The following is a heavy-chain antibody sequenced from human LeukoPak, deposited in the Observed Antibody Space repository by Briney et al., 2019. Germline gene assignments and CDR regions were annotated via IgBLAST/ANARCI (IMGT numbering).Heavy chain of an antibody. V-gene: IGHV3-30-3*01. D-gene: IGHD3-22*01. CDR1: GFTFSSHL. J-gene: IGHJ6*02. CDR2: ISYDGSNK. CDR3: ARVGGYYSIYYYYGMDV. Sequence: GGSLRLSCAASGFTFSSHLMHWVRQAPGKGLEWVAAISYDGSNKYYADSVKGRFTISRDNSKNTLYLQMNSLRAEDTAVYYCARVGGYYSIYYYYGMDVWGQGTTVTVSS.